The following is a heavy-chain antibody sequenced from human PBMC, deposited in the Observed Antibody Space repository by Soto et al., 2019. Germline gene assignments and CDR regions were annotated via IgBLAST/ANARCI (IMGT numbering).Heavy chain of an antibody. CDR1: GFTFNIYA. CDR3: AKLNDYDILTGYRSEYFQH. V-gene: IGHV3-23*01. J-gene: IGHJ1*01. D-gene: IGHD3-9*01. Sequence: EMQLLESGGGLVQPGGSLRLSCAASGFTFNIYAMTWVRQAPGKGLEWVSGISGSGGRTYYADSVKGRFTISRDNSKNTLDLQMNSLRAEDTAVYYCAKLNDYDILTGYRSEYFQHWGQGTLVTVSS. CDR2: ISGSGGRT.